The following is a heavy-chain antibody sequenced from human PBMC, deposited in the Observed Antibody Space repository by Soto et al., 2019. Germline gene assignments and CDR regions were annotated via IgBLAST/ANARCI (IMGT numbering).Heavy chain of an antibody. Sequence: GGSLRLSCAASGFTFSSYWMHWVRQAPGKGLVWVSRINSDGSSTSYTDSVKGRFTISRDNAKNTLYLQMNSLRAEDTAVYYCARDLSGYVWDLWFDPWGQGTLVTVSS. J-gene: IGHJ5*02. CDR1: GFTFSSYW. CDR2: INSDGSST. CDR3: ARDLSGYVWDLWFDP. D-gene: IGHD3-16*01. V-gene: IGHV3-74*01.